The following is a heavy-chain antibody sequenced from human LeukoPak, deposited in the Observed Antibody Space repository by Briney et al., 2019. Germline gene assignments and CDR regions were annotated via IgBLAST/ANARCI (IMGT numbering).Heavy chain of an antibody. Sequence: ASVKVSCKASGYTFTSYGISWVRQAPGQGLEWMGWISAYNGNTNYAQKLQGRVTMTTDTSTSTAYMELRSLRSDDTAVYYCARDRSQTYYYDSGGYRTFDYWGQGTLVTVSS. V-gene: IGHV1-18*01. CDR3: ARDRSQTYYYDSGGYRTFDY. CDR1: GYTFTSYG. J-gene: IGHJ4*02. CDR2: ISAYNGNT. D-gene: IGHD3-22*01.